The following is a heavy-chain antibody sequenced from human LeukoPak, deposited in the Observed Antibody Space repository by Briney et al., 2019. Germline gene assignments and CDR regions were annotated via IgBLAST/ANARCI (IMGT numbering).Heavy chain of an antibody. CDR2: MSYGGQNE. J-gene: IGHJ4*02. CDR3: ARGLGSPEDY. CDR1: GLTFSGYD. D-gene: IGHD1-26*01. V-gene: IGHV3-30*03. Sequence: PGGSLRLSRAASGLTFSGYDMHWVRQAPGKGPEWVAVMSYGGQNERYADSVKGRFTVSRDNPKNTVYLEMNSLRAEDTAVYYCARGLGSPEDYWGQGTLVTVSS.